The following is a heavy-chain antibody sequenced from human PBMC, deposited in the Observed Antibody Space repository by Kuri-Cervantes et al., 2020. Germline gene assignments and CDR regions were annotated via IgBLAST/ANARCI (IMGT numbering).Heavy chain of an antibody. CDR2: IYHSGST. Sequence: SETLSLTCAVSGYSISSGYYWGWIRQPPGKGLEWIGSIYHSGSTYYNPSLKSRVTISVDTSKNQFSLKLSSVTAADTAVYYCARDGGYFPHYGWFDPWGQGTLVTVSS. CDR3: ARDGGYFPHYGWFDP. CDR1: GYSISSGYY. J-gene: IGHJ5*02. V-gene: IGHV4-38-2*02. D-gene: IGHD2-15*01.